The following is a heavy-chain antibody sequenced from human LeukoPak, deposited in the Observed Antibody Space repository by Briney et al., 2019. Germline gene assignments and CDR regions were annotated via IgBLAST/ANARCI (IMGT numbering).Heavy chain of an antibody. V-gene: IGHV3-33*01. CDR2: IWYDGSNQ. J-gene: IGHJ4*02. CDR3: ARDIAARRLDY. D-gene: IGHD6-6*01. Sequence: PGGSLRLSCAASGFTFRNHGMHWVRQAPGKGLEWVAVIWYDGSNQYYTDSVKGRLTISRDNSKNTLDLQMNSLRAEDTAVYYCARDIAARRLDYWGQGTPVTVSS. CDR1: GFTFRNHG.